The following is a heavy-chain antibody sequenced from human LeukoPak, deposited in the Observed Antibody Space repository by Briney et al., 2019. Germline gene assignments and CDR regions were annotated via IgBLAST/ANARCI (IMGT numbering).Heavy chain of an antibody. Sequence: ASVTVSCKASGHTFTSYYMHWVRQAPGQGLEWMGIINPSGGSTSYAQKFQGRVTMTRDTSTSTVYMELSSLRSEDTAVYYCARDPRPRQETYCSGGSCYRVQTEGYFDYWGQGTLVTVSS. D-gene: IGHD2-15*01. CDR3: ARDPRPRQETYCSGGSCYRVQTEGYFDY. V-gene: IGHV1-46*01. CDR1: GHTFTSYY. J-gene: IGHJ4*02. CDR2: INPSGGST.